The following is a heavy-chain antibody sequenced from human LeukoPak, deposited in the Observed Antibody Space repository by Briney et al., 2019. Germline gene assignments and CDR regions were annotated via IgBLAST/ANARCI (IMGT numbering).Heavy chain of an antibody. CDR1: GFTFSSYA. V-gene: IGHV3-30*04. Sequence: GGSLRLSSAASGFTFSSYAMHWVRQAPGKGLEWVAVISYDGSNKYYADSVKGRFTTSRDNSKNTLYLQMNSLRAEDTAVYYCARGDPGARYCSSTSCYLGKSLDYWGQGTLVTVSS. J-gene: IGHJ4*02. CDR3: ARGDPGARYCSSTSCYLGKSLDY. D-gene: IGHD2-2*01. CDR2: ISYDGSNK.